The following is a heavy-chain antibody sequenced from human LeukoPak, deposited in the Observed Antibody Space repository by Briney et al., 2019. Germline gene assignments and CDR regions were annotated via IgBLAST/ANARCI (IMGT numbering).Heavy chain of an antibody. CDR3: ARWIQLWGDRGYFDY. J-gene: IGHJ4*02. Sequence: GGSLRLSCAASGFSFSVYWMHWVRQAPGKGLEWVSYISSSGSTIYYADSVKGRFTISRDNAKNSLYLQMNSLRAEDTAVYYCARWIQLWGDRGYFDYWGQGTLVTVSS. V-gene: IGHV3-11*01. CDR2: ISSSGSTI. CDR1: GFSFSVYW. D-gene: IGHD5-18*01.